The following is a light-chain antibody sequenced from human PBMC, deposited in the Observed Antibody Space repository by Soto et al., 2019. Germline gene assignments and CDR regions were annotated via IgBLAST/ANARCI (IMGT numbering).Light chain of an antibody. V-gene: IGLV2-8*01. CDR3: LSYEASNIFV. CDR1: SSDVGSYNY. J-gene: IGLJ1*01. CDR2: EVT. Sequence: QSVLTQPPSASGSPGQSVTISCTGTSSDVGSYNYVSWYQQHPGKAPKLIIYEVTKRPSGVPDRFSGSKSGNTASLTVSGLQAEDEADYYCLSYEASNIFVFGTGTKVTVL.